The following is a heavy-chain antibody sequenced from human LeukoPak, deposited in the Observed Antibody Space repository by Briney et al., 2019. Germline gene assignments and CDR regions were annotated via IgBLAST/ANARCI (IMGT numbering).Heavy chain of an antibody. Sequence: GGSLRLSCAASGFTFSSYWMHWVRQAPGKGLVWVSRINSDGSSTSYADSVKGRFTISRDNAKNTLYLQMNSLRAEDTAVYYCAIDRANYDAFDIWGQGTMVTVSS. CDR3: AIDRANYDAFDI. D-gene: IGHD2-8*01. J-gene: IGHJ3*02. CDR2: INSDGSST. V-gene: IGHV3-74*01. CDR1: GFTFSSYW.